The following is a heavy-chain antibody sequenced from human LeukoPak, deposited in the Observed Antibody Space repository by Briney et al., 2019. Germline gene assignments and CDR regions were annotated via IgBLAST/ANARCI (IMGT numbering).Heavy chain of an antibody. CDR2: INPSGGST. CDR1: GYTFTSYY. CDR3: ARDREGGESRSSSAGHYYYYYYMDV. D-gene: IGHD6-6*01. V-gene: IGHV1-46*01. Sequence: GASVKVSCKASGYTFTSYYMHWVRQAPGQGLEWMGIINPSGGSTSYAQKFQGRVTMTRNTSTSTAYMELSSLRSEDTAVYYCARDREGGESRSSSAGHYYYYYYMDVWGKGTTVTVSS. J-gene: IGHJ6*03.